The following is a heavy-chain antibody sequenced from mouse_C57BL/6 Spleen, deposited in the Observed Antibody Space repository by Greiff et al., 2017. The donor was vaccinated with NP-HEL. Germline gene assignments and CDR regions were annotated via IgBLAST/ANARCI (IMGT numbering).Heavy chain of an antibody. D-gene: IGHD3-2*02. CDR1: GYTFTDYY. V-gene: IGHV1-26*01. Sequence: VQLQQSGPELVKPGASVKISCKASGYTFTDYYMNWVKQSHGKSLEWIGDINPNNGGTSYNQKFKGKATLTVDKSSSTAYMELRSLTSEDSAVYYCARGALRLPFTYWGQGTLVTVSA. CDR3: ARGALRLPFTY. J-gene: IGHJ3*01. CDR2: INPNNGGT.